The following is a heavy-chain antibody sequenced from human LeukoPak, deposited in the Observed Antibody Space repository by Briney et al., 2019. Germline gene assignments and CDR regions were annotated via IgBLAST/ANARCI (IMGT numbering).Heavy chain of an antibody. J-gene: IGHJ3*02. CDR2: ISYDGSNK. CDR1: GFTFSSYA. D-gene: IGHD3-9*01. V-gene: IGHV3-30-3*01. Sequence: PGRSLRLSCAASGFTFSSYAMHWVRQAPGKGLEWVAVISYDGSNKYYADSVKGRFTISRDNSKNTLYLQMNSLRAEDTAVYYCARGRLGYRPSDAFDIWGQGTMVTVSS. CDR3: ARGRLGYRPSDAFDI.